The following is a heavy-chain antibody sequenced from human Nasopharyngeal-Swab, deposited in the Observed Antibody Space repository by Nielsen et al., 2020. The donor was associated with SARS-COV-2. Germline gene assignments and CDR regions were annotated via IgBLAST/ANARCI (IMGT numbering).Heavy chain of an antibody. Sequence: GKSLKISCKGSGYSFTSYWISWVRQMPGKGLEWMGRIDTSDSYTNYSASFQGHVTISADKSISTAYLQWSSLKASDTAMYYCASSYSSSSLYYYMDVWGKGTTVTVSS. D-gene: IGHD6-6*01. V-gene: IGHV5-10-1*01. CDR1: GYSFTSYW. CDR3: ASSYSSSSLYYYMDV. CDR2: IDTSDSYT. J-gene: IGHJ6*03.